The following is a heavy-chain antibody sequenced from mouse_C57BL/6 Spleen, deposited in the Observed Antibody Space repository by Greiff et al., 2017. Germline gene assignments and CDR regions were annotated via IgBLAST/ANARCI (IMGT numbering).Heavy chain of an antibody. J-gene: IGHJ3*01. Sequence: QVQLQQSGPGLVQPSQSLSITCPVSGFSLTSYGVHWVRQSPGTGLEWLGVIWSGGSTAYNAAFISRLSISKDNSKSQVFFKMNSLQADYTAISYCARRGDDDYVLWVAYWGQGTLVAVSA. V-gene: IGHV2-2*01. CDR1: GFSLTSYG. CDR3: ARRGDDDYVLWVAY. CDR2: IWSGGST. D-gene: IGHD2-4*01.